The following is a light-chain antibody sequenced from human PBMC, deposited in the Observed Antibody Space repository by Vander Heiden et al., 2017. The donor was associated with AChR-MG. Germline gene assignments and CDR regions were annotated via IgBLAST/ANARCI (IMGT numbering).Light chain of an antibody. J-gene: IGLJ2*01. Sequence: QSVLTQPPSASGTPGQRVTISCSGRSSNIGSNTVNWYQQLPGTAPKLLIYRNSQRPSGVPDRFSGSKSGTSASLAISGLQSEEEADYYCAAWDDSLNGHVVFGGGTRLTVL. CDR1: SSNIGSNT. CDR3: AAWDDSLNGHVV. V-gene: IGLV1-44*01. CDR2: RNS.